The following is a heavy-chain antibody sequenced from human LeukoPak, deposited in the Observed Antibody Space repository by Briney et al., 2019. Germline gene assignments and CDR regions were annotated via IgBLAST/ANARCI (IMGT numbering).Heavy chain of an antibody. CDR2: ISGSGGST. J-gene: IGHJ4*02. V-gene: IGHV3-23*01. Sequence: PGGSLRLSCAASGFTFSSYAMSWVRQAPGKGLEWVSAISGSGGSTYYADSVKGRFTISRDNAKNSLYLQMNSLRAEDTAVYYCARDQSAVGAPFDYWGQGTLVTVSS. CDR1: GFTFSSYA. D-gene: IGHD1-26*01. CDR3: ARDQSAVGAPFDY.